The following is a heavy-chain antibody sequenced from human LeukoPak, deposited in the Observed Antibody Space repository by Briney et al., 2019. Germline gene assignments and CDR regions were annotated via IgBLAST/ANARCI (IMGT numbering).Heavy chain of an antibody. J-gene: IGHJ4*02. CDR1: GGSITSYY. D-gene: IGHD6-13*01. V-gene: IGHV4-59*01. Sequence: SETLSLTCAVSGGSITSYYWSWIRQPPGKGLEWIGYMYYSGNSYYNPSLKSRVTISVDTSKNQFSLKLSSMTAADTAVYYCASYSNSWYYFDYWGQGTLVTVSS. CDR2: MYYSGNS. CDR3: ASYSNSWYYFDY.